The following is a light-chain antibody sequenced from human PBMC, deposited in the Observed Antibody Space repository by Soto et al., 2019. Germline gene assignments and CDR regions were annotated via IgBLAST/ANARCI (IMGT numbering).Light chain of an antibody. CDR2: SIN. J-gene: IGLJ1*01. V-gene: IGLV1-44*01. CDR3: EAWDDSLNGYV. CDR1: SSNIGTNT. Sequence: QSVLTQPPSASGTPGQRVTISCSGSSSNIGTNTVNWYHQLPGTAPKLLIYSINQRPSGGPDRFSGSKSGTSASLAISGLQSEDEADYYCEAWDDSLNGYVFGTGTKVTVL.